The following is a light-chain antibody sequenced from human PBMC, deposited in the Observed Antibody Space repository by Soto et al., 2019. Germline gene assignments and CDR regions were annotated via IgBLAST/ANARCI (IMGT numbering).Light chain of an antibody. Sequence: QSALTQPASVSGSPGQSITISCTGTSIDVGGYNFFSWYQHHPGKAPKFIIYDVRNRPSGVSNRFSGSRSGNTASLTISGLQAEDEADYYCSSYTSSSTVIFGGGTKVTVL. CDR2: DVR. V-gene: IGLV2-14*03. J-gene: IGLJ2*01. CDR1: SIDVGGYNF. CDR3: SSYTSSSTVI.